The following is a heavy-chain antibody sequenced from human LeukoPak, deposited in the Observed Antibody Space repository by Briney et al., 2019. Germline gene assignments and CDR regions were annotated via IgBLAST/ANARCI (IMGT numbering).Heavy chain of an antibody. J-gene: IGHJ4*02. D-gene: IGHD2-8*01. Sequence: GASVKVSCKASGYTFNTYNINWVRQAPGQGLEWMGWISAQHGQTEYAPNSQDRVTMTTDTYTNTAYMELRSLRSDDTAVYYCAGSLGYCTSNVCYLKYWGQGTLVTVSS. V-gene: IGHV1-18*01. CDR3: AGSLGYCTSNVCYLKY. CDR2: ISAQHGQT. CDR1: GYTFNTYN.